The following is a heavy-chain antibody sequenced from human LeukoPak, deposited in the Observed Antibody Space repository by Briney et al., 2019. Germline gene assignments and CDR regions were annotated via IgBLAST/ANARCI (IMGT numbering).Heavy chain of an antibody. CDR1: GFTFSSYG. CDR3: AKDLFYDSSGPTDY. CDR2: ISYDGSNK. V-gene: IGHV3-30*18. Sequence: GGSLRLSCAASGFTFSSYGMHWVRQAPGKGLEWVAVISYDGSNKCYADSVKGRFTISRDNSKNTLYLQMNSLRAEDTAVYYCAKDLFYDSSGPTDYWGQGTLVTVSS. D-gene: IGHD3-22*01. J-gene: IGHJ4*02.